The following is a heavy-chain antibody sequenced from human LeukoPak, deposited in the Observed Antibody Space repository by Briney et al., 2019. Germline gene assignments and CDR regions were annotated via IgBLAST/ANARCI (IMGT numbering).Heavy chain of an antibody. CDR2: INPNSGGT. Sequence: GASVKVSCKASGYTFTGYYMHWVRQAPGQGREWMGRINPNSGGTNYAQKFRGRVTMTRDTSISTAYLELSRLRSDDTAVYYCARDPSSSGSYYANAFDIWGQGTMVTVSS. CDR3: ARDPSSSGSYYANAFDI. V-gene: IGHV1-2*06. CDR1: GYTFTGYY. J-gene: IGHJ3*02. D-gene: IGHD3-10*01.